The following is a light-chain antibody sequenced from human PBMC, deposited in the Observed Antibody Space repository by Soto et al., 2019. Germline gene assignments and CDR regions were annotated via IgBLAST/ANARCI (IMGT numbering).Light chain of an antibody. Sequence: EIVLTQSPGTLSVSPGERATLSFRASQSFSSNLAWYQQKPGQAPRLLFYGASNRATGIPDRFSGSGSGTDFTLTISRLEPEDFAVYYCQQYGSSGTFGQGTKVDI. J-gene: IGKJ1*01. CDR3: QQYGSSGT. CDR2: GAS. CDR1: QSFSSN. V-gene: IGKV3-20*01.